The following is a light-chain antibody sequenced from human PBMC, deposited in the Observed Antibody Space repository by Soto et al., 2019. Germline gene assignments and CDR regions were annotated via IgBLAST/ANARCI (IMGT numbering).Light chain of an antibody. V-gene: IGKV3-20*01. J-gene: IGKJ1*01. Sequence: EMVLTESPSTLSLSPGERATLSCTASQSVSSSYLAWYQQKPGQAPRLLIYGASSRATGIPDRFSGSGSGTDFTLTISRLEPEDFAVYYCQQYGSPRTFGQRTKVDI. CDR3: QQYGSPRT. CDR2: GAS. CDR1: QSVSSSY.